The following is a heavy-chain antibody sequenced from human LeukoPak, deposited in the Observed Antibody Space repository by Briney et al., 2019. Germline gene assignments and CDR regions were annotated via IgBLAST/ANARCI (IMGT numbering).Heavy chain of an antibody. CDR3: AREGTSSGWYGNYYYYMDV. V-gene: IGHV1-18*04. D-gene: IGHD6-19*01. J-gene: IGHJ6*03. Sequence: ASVKVSCKASGYTFTGYYMHWVRQAPGQGLEWMGWISAYNGNTNYAQKLQGRVTMTTDTSTSTAYMELRSLRSDDTAVYYCAREGTSSGWYGNYYYYMDVWGKGTTVTVSS. CDR2: ISAYNGNT. CDR1: GYTFTGYY.